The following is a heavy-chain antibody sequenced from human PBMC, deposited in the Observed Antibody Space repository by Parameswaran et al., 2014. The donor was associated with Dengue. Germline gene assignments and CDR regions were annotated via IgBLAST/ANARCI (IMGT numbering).Heavy chain of an antibody. J-gene: IGHJ4*02. V-gene: IGHV1-2*02. D-gene: IGHD3-3*01. Sequence: WVRQAPGQGLQWMGWINPNSGVTNYAQQFQGRVTITRDTSISTAYMELSRLRSDDTAVYYCTRGVVNMGFDHWGQGTLVTVSS. CDR2: INPNSGVT. CDR3: TRGVVNMGFDH.